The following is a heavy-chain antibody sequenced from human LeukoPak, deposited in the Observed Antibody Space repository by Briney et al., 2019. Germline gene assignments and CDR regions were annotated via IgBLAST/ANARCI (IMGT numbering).Heavy chain of an antibody. V-gene: IGHV3-7*01. D-gene: IGHD6-6*01. J-gene: IGHJ4*02. CDR3: ARWATSFDF. CDR1: GFKLSDYW. CDR2: IKQDGGDK. Sequence: GGSLRLSCAASGFKLSDYWMSWVRQAPRKGLEWVANIKQDGGDKYYADSVTGRFTISRDNAKNSLSLQMNNLRAEDTAVYYCARWATSFDFWGQGTLVTVSS.